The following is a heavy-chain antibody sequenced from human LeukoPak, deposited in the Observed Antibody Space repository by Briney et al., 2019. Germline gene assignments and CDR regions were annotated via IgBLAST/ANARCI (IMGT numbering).Heavy chain of an antibody. CDR3: ARVVVIIPSTYFDY. D-gene: IGHD3-3*01. J-gene: IGHJ4*02. Sequence: SETLSLTCTVSGGSISSSSYYWGWIRQPPGKGLEWIGSIYYSGSTYYNPSLKSRVTISVDTSKNQFSLKLSSVTAADTAVYYCARVVVIIPSTYFDYWGQGTLVTVSS. CDR2: IYYSGST. V-gene: IGHV4-39*07. CDR1: GGSISSSSYY.